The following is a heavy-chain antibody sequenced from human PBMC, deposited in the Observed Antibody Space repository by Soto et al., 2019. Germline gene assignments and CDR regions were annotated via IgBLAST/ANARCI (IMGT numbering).Heavy chain of an antibody. D-gene: IGHD5-18*01. V-gene: IGHV4-59*01. J-gene: IGHJ5*01. CDR2: IYYSGST. Sequence: SETLSLTCTVSGGSISSYSWSWIRQPPGKGLEWIGYIYYSGSTNYSPSLKSRVTISVDTSKKQFSLKLSSVTAADTAVYYCARDSPDVGYHHESWGQGTQVTVTS. CDR1: GGSISSYS. CDR3: ARDSPDVGYHHES.